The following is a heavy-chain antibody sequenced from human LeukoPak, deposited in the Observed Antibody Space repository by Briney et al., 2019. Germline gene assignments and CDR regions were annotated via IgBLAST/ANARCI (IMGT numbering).Heavy chain of an antibody. D-gene: IGHD3-10*01. V-gene: IGHV4-34*01. CDR3: ARTLGGGAFDT. Sequence: SETLSLTCAVYGGSFSGYYWSWIRQPPGKGLEWIGSIYYSGSTYYNPSLKSRITISVDTSKNQFSLKLSSVTAADTAVYYCARTLGGGAFDTWGQGTMVTVSS. J-gene: IGHJ3*02. CDR1: GGSFSGYY. CDR2: IYYSGST.